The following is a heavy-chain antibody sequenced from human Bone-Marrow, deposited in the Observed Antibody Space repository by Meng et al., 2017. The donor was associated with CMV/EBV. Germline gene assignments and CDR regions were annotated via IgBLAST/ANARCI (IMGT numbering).Heavy chain of an antibody. CDR3: AKDSYGMDV. Sequence: GESLKISCVASGFTVSSNYMSWVRQAPGKGLEWVSVIYSGGSTYYADSVKGRFTISRDNSKNTLYLQMNSLRAEDTAVYYCAKDSYGMDVWGQGTTVTVSS. J-gene: IGHJ6*02. V-gene: IGHV3-66*02. CDR1: GFTVSSNY. CDR2: IYSGGST.